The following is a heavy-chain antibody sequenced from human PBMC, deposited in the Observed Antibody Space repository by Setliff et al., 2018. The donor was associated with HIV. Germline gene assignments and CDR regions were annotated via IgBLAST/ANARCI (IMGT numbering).Heavy chain of an antibody. D-gene: IGHD3-22*01. V-gene: IGHV1-46*01. CDR2: MNPSGGST. CDR3: ARGSDASGYHPIYYYYGMDV. Sequence: ASVKVSCKASEYTFTNYYIHWVRQSPGQGLEWVGIMNPSGGSTTYAQKFQDRVTMTRDTSTSTGYMELRSLRSEDTAVYYCARGSDASGYHPIYYYYGMDVWGQGTTVTVSS. CDR1: EYTFTNYY. J-gene: IGHJ6*02.